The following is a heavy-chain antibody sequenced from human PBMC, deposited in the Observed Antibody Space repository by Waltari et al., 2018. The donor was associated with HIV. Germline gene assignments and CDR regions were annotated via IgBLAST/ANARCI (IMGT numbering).Heavy chain of an antibody. V-gene: IGHV3-33*03. Sequence: QVQLVESGGGVVQPGRYLRLSCDASGFICSDFGRHWVRHAPSKGLGWVALVWYDGSKKYYADLVKGRFTISRDNSKNTLYLQMNSLRGEDTAMYYCVKDDSSGYYYMGDYWGLGTLVTVS. CDR1: GFICSDFG. J-gene: IGHJ4*02. D-gene: IGHD3-22*01. CDR2: VWYDGSKK. CDR3: VKDDSSGYYYMGDY.